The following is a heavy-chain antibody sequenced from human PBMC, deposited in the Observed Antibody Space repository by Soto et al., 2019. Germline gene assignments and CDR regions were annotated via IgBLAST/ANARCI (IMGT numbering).Heavy chain of an antibody. Sequence: QVQLQESGPGLVKPSQTLSLTCTVPGASIRSDDFYWSWIHQPPGKGLEWIGNIYHSGSTDYNPSLKSRVTISKDTSKNQFSLKLGSVTAADTAVYYCARGSFFRGYFDSWGQGTLVTVSS. CDR2: IYHSGST. CDR3: ARGSFFRGYFDS. CDR1: GASIRSDDFY. J-gene: IGHJ4*02. D-gene: IGHD3-10*01. V-gene: IGHV4-30-4*01.